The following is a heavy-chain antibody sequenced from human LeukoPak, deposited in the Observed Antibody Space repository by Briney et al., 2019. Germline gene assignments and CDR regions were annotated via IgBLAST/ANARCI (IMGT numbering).Heavy chain of an antibody. CDR1: GFTFTSYA. Sequence: GGSLRLSCAASGFTFTSYAMHWVRQAPGQRLEWMGWINAGNGNTKYSQKFQGRVTITRDTSASTAYMELSSLRSEDTAVYYCARDYYYDSSGYSNIDSYNWFDPWGQGTLVTVSS. CDR3: ARDYYYDSSGYSNIDSYNWFDP. J-gene: IGHJ5*02. V-gene: IGHV1-3*01. D-gene: IGHD3-22*01. CDR2: INAGNGNT.